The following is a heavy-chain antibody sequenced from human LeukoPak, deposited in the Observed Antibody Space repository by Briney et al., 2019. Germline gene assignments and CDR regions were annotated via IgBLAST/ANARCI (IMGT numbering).Heavy chain of an antibody. CDR3: ARDPPHSSSWYGYFDY. Sequence: GGSLRLSCAASGFTLNNDAMHWVRQAPGKGLEWVAVISYDGSNKYYADSVKGRFTISRDNSKNTLYLQMNSLRAEDTAVYYCARDPPHSSSWYGYFDYWGQGTLVTVSS. CDR2: ISYDGSNK. CDR1: GFTLNNDA. J-gene: IGHJ4*02. D-gene: IGHD6-13*01. V-gene: IGHV3-30*04.